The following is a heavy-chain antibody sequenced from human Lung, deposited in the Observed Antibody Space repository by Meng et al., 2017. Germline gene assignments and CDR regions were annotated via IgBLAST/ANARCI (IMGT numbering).Heavy chain of an antibody. Sequence: QVQLQQGWAVLLKPSATPSLPCVVAGGSFSDYYWSWIRQPPGKGLEWIGEINHSGSTNYNPSLESRATISVDTSQNNLSLKLSSVTAADSAVYYCARGPTTMAHDFDYWGQGTLVTVSS. CDR3: ARGPTTMAHDFDY. CDR2: INHSGST. V-gene: IGHV4-34*01. CDR1: GGSFSDYY. D-gene: IGHD4-11*01. J-gene: IGHJ4*02.